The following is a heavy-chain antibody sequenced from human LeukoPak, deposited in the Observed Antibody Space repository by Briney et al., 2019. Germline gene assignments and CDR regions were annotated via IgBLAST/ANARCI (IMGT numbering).Heavy chain of an antibody. D-gene: IGHD3-22*01. CDR3: ARTAPYYDSSGYYEYYYYYYGMDV. CDR1: GGPISSYY. J-gene: IGHJ6*02. CDR2: IYYSGST. Sequence: SETLSLTCTVSGGPISSYYWSWIRQPPGKGLEWIGYIYYSGSTNYNPSLKSRVTISVDTSKNQFSLKLSSVTAADTAVYYCARTAPYYDSSGYYEYYYYYYGMDVWGQGTTVTVSS. V-gene: IGHV4-59*08.